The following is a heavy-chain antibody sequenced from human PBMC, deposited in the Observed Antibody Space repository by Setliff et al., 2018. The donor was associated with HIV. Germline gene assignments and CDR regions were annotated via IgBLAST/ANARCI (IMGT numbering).Heavy chain of an antibody. CDR1: GGSISSYY. CDR2: IYYSGAT. Sequence: SETLSLTCTVSGGSISSYYWSWIRQPPGKGLEWIGSIYYSGATYYKPSLKSRVTISVDTSKNQFSLKLSSVTAADTAVYYCARVPTNPDFYYYYMDVWGKGTTVTVSS. CDR3: ARVPTNPDFYYYYMDV. J-gene: IGHJ6*03. V-gene: IGHV4-59*12.